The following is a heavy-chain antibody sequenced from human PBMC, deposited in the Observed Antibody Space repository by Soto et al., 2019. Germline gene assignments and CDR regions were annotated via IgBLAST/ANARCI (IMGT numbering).Heavy chain of an antibody. Sequence: GESLKISCKGSGYSVTSYWIGWVRQMPGKGLEWMGIIYPGNSDTRYSPSFQGQVTISADKSISTAYLQWSSLKASDTAIYYCARQDGYYYYGWNVWGQGTTVTDSS. CDR1: GYSVTSYW. CDR2: IYPGNSDT. J-gene: IGHJ6*02. CDR3: ARQDGYYYYGWNV. V-gene: IGHV5-51*01.